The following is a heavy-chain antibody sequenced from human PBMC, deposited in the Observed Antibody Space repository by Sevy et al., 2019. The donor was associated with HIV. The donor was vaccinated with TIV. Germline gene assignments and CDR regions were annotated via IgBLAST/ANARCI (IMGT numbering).Heavy chain of an antibody. J-gene: IGHJ4*02. CDR2: ISYDGKDT. CDR3: ARPGVPSQHNVNPRLFFDY. V-gene: IGHV3-30*14. CDR1: GFTLNSYA. Sequence: GGSLRLSCAASGFTLNSYAMHWVRQTPVRGLEWMAVISYDGKDTYYADSVRGRFTISKDSSKNTLYFQMNSLRTEDTALYYCARPGVPSQHNVNPRLFFDYWGQGTVVTVSS.